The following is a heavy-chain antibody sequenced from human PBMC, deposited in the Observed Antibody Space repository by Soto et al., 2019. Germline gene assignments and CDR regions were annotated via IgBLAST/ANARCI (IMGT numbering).Heavy chain of an antibody. V-gene: IGHV4-39*01. CDR1: GGSISSSSYY. D-gene: IGHD7-27*01. CDR2: IYYSGST. Sequence: SETLSLTCTVSGGSISSSSYYWGWIRQPPGKGLEWIGSIYYSGSTYYNPSLKSRVTISVDTSKNQFSLKLSSVTAADTAVYYCARSPRNWGFDYWGLGTLVTVSS. J-gene: IGHJ4*02. CDR3: ARSPRNWGFDY.